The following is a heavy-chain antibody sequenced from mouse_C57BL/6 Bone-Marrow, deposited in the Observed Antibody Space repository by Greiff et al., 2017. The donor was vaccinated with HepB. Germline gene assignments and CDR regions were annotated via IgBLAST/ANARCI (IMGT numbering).Heavy chain of an antibody. J-gene: IGHJ4*01. CDR3: ARESYYDYYVEGYYAMDD. D-gene: IGHD2-4*01. Sequence: QVQLQQPGAELVMPGASVKLSCKASGYTFTSYWMHWVKQRPGQGLEWIGEIDPSDSYTNYNQKFKGKSTLTVDKSSSTAYMQLSSLTSEDSAVYYCARESYYDYYVEGYYAMDDWGQGTSVTVSS. CDR1: GYTFTSYW. CDR2: IDPSDSYT. V-gene: IGHV1-69*01.